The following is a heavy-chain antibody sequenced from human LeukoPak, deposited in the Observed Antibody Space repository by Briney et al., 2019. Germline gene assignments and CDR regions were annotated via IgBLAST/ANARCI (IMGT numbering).Heavy chain of an antibody. V-gene: IGHV3-7*01. J-gene: IGHJ6*03. CDR2: IKQDGSEK. Sequence: RPGGSLRLSCAASGFTFSSYWMSWVRQAPGKGLEWVANIKQDGSEKYYVDSVKGRFTISRDNAKNSLYLQMNSLRAEDTAVYYCAKALSIAARRYYYMDVWGKGTTVTVSS. CDR1: GFTFSSYW. D-gene: IGHD6-6*01. CDR3: AKALSIAARRYYYMDV.